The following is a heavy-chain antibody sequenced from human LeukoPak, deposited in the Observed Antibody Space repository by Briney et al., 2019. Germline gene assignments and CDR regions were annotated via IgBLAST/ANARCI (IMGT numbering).Heavy chain of an antibody. V-gene: IGHV3-23*01. Sequence: GGSLRLSCAASGFTFSSYAMSWVRQAPGKGLEWVSAISGSGGSTYYADSVKGRFTISRDNSKNTLYLQMNSLRADDTAVYYCARDQSPKWGSGERYFDYWGQGTLVTVSS. CDR2: ISGSGGST. CDR1: GFTFSSYA. D-gene: IGHD7-27*01. CDR3: ARDQSPKWGSGERYFDY. J-gene: IGHJ4*02.